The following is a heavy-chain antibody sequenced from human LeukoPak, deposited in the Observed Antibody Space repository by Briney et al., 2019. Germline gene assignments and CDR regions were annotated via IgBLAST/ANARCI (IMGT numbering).Heavy chain of an antibody. CDR2: INSSSSYM. CDR3: ARGGGGYEGDY. V-gene: IGHV3-21*01. CDR1: GFTFSSYS. Sequence: PGGSLRLSCAGSGFTFSSYSMNWVRQAPGKGLEWVSSINSSSSYMYYADSVKGRFTISRDNAKNSLYLQMNSLRAEDTAVYYCARGGGGYEGDYWGQGTLVTVSS. J-gene: IGHJ4*02. D-gene: IGHD5-12*01.